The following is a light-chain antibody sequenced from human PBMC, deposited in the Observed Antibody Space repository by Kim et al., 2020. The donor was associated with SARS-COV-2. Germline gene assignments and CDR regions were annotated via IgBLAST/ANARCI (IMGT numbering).Light chain of an antibody. CDR2: EDA. J-gene: IGLJ3*02. CDR3: QAWDSNIVV. V-gene: IGLV3-1*01. CDR1: KLGDKY. Sequence: SYELTQPPSVSVSPGQTASITCSGDKLGDKYVCWYQQRPGQSPVMVIYEDAKWPSGIPERFSGSNSGNTATLTISGTQAADEADYFCQAWDSNIVVFGGG.